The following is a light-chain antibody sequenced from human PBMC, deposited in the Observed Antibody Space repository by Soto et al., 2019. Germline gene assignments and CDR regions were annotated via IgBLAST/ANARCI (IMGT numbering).Light chain of an antibody. CDR1: QIIGSW. V-gene: IGKV1-5*03. Sequence: DIXXTQSPSTLSASVGDGVTITCRASQIIGSWLAWYQQKPGKAPKLLIYKATNLQSGVPSRFSGSGSGTDFSLTISSLQPEDSATYFCQQYNDFQYTFGPGTKLEI. J-gene: IGKJ2*01. CDR3: QQYNDFQYT. CDR2: KAT.